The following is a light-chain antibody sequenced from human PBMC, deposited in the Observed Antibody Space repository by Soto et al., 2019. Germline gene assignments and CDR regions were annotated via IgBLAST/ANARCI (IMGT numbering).Light chain of an antibody. CDR1: QSISSW. CDR2: DAS. J-gene: IGKJ1*01. V-gene: IGKV1-5*01. Sequence: DIQMTQSPSTLSASVGDRVTITCRASQSISSWLAWYQQKPGKAPKLLIHDASSLESGVPSRFSASGSGTEFTLTISSLQPDDFATYYCQQYNSYSWTFGQGTKVEIK. CDR3: QQYNSYSWT.